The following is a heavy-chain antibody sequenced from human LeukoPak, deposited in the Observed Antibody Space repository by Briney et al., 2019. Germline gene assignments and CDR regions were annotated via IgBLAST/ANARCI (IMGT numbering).Heavy chain of an antibody. CDR3: ARARNYYDSSDYYYEGDAFDI. D-gene: IGHD3-22*01. Sequence: SETLSLTCTVSGGSISSYHWSWIRQPPGKGLECVGYIYDSGSTHYNPSLKSRVTISVDTSKNQVSLKLSSVTATDTAVYFCARARNYYDSSDYYYEGDAFDIWGQGTMVTVSS. CDR2: IYDSGST. J-gene: IGHJ3*02. V-gene: IGHV4-59*01. CDR1: GGSISSYH.